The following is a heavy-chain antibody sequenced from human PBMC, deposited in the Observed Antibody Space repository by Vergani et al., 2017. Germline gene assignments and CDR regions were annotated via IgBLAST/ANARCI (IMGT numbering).Heavy chain of an antibody. D-gene: IGHD4-17*01. V-gene: IGHV3-11*04. J-gene: IGHJ3*02. CDR1: GFTFSDYY. CDR2: ISSSGSTI. Sequence: QVQLVESGGGLVKPGGSLRLSCAASGFTFSDYYMSWIRQAPGKGLEWVSYISSSGSTIYYADSVNGRFTISRDNAKNSLYLQMNSLRAEDTAVYHCARPSAPGDYDALDIWGQGTMVTVSS. CDR3: ARPSAPGDYDALDI.